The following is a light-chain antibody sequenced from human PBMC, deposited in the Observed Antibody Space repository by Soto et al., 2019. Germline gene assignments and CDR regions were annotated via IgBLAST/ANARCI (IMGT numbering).Light chain of an antibody. CDR3: QQYYSSVVT. V-gene: IGKV4-1*01. Sequence: DIVMTQSPDSLAVSLGERATINCKSSQSILSSSNNKNSLAWFQQQPGQPPKLLIYWASTRESGVPDRFSGSGSGTDFTLTICSLQAEDVAVYYCQQYYSSVVTFGQGTRLEIK. CDR1: QSILSSSNNKNS. J-gene: IGKJ5*01. CDR2: WAS.